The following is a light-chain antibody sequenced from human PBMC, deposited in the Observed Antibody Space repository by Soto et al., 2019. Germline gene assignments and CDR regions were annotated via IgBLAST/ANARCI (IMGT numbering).Light chain of an antibody. J-gene: IGKJ5*01. V-gene: IGKV1-39*01. CDR3: QQSYNAPIT. CDR1: QNIINY. CDR2: VAS. Sequence: DIQMSQSPSSLSASVGDRVTITCRASQNIINYLNWYQQKPGKAPQLLIYVASRLESGVPSRFSGSGSGTDFTLTISSLQPEDFATYYCQQSYNAPITFGQGTRLAVK.